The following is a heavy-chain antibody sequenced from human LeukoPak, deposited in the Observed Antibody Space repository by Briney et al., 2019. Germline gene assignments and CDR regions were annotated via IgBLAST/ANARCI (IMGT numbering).Heavy chain of an antibody. CDR2: INHSGST. D-gene: IGHD4-17*01. V-gene: IGHV4-34*01. CDR1: GGSFSGYY. Sequence: KTSETLSLTCAVYGGSFSGYYWSWIRQPPGKGLEWIGEINHSGSTNYNPSLKSRVTISVDTSKNQFSLKLSSVTAADTAVYYCAREPTTVTMFDYWGQGTLVTVSS. CDR3: AREPTTVTMFDY. J-gene: IGHJ4*02.